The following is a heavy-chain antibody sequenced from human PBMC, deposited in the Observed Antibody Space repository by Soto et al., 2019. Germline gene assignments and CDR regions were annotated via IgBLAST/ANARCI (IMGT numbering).Heavy chain of an antibody. Sequence: PSETLSLTCTVSGGSISSSSYYWGWIRQPPXKGLEWIGSIYYSGSTYYNPSLKSRVTISVDTSKNQFSLKLSSVTAADAAVYYCARAPALYSSSWYLVHWFDPWGQGTLVTISS. CDR1: GGSISSSSYY. V-gene: IGHV4-39*01. D-gene: IGHD6-13*01. CDR2: IYYSGST. J-gene: IGHJ5*02. CDR3: ARAPALYSSSWYLVHWFDP.